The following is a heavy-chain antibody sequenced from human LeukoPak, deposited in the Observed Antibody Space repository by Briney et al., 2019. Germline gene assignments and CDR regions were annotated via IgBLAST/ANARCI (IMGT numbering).Heavy chain of an antibody. J-gene: IGHJ3*01. V-gene: IGHV4-39*07. D-gene: IGHD3-10*01. CDR3: ARSDGYGLVGV. Sequence: SETLSLTCRVSGASINSGSNYWGWIRQPPGKTLEWIGSIYSSSSTYYNPSLKSRVIIMIDTPKNHFSLTLSSVTAADTAVYYCARSDGYGLVGVWGQGTMVTVSS. CDR2: IYSSSST. CDR1: GASINSGSNY.